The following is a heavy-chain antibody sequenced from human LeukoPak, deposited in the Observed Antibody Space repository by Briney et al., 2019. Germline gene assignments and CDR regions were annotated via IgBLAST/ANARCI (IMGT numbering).Heavy chain of an antibody. V-gene: IGHV1-69*05. CDR1: GGTFSSYA. Sequence: SVKVSCKASGGTFSSYAISWVRQAPGQGLEWMGGIIPIFGTANYAQKFQGRVTITTDESTSTAYMELSSLRSEDTAVYYCARGIAVAGTRGHFDYWGQGTLVTVSS. J-gene: IGHJ4*02. CDR3: ARGIAVAGTRGHFDY. CDR2: IIPIFGTA. D-gene: IGHD6-19*01.